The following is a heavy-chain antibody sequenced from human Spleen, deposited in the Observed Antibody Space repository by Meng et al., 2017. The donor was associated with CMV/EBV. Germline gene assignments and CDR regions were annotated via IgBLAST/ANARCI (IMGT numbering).Heavy chain of an antibody. Sequence: ASVKVSCKASGYTFAGYYIHWLRQAPGEELQWMGWINPDSGGTTYAQKFQGRVSMTRDTSISTAYMELSRLRSDDTALYYRARTYDIVHDPFDIWGQGTMVTVSS. CDR2: INPDSGGT. V-gene: IGHV1-2*02. J-gene: IGHJ3*02. CDR1: GYTFAGYY. D-gene: IGHD5-12*01. CDR3: ARTYDIVHDPFDI.